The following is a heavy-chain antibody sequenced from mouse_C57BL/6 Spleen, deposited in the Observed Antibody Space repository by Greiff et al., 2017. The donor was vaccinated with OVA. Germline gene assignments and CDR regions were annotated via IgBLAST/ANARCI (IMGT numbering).Heavy chain of an antibody. Sequence: EVQLVESGPSLVRPSQTLSLTCPVTGFSINSDCYWIWIRQFPGNKLEYIGYTFYSGITYYNPSLESRTYITRDTSKNQFSLKLSSVTTEDTATYYCARGDYYGSSYGAMDYWGQGTSVTVSS. CDR2: TFYSGIT. J-gene: IGHJ4*01. D-gene: IGHD1-1*01. CDR1: GFSINSDCY. CDR3: ARGDYYGSSYGAMDY. V-gene: IGHV3-3*01.